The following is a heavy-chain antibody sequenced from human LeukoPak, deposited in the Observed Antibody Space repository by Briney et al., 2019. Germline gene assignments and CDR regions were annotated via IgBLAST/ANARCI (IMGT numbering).Heavy chain of an antibody. Sequence: GGSLRLSCAASGFTFSSYAMSWVRQAPGKGLEWVSAISGSGGSTYYADSVKGRFTISRDNSKNTLYLQMNSLRAEDTAVYYCAKDRAPDFWSGYYHDYWGQGTLVTVSS. J-gene: IGHJ4*02. CDR1: GFTFSSYA. CDR3: AKDRAPDFWSGYYHDY. V-gene: IGHV3-23*01. D-gene: IGHD3-3*01. CDR2: ISGSGGST.